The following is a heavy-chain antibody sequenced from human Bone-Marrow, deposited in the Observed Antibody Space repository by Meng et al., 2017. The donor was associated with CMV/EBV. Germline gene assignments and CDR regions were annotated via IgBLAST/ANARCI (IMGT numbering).Heavy chain of an antibody. CDR3: ARFGELGDY. Sequence: GESLKISCAASGFTFSSYAMHWVRQAPGKGLEWVAVISYDGSNKYYADSVKGRFTISRDNSKNTLYLQMNSLRAEDTAVYYCARFGELGDYWGQGTLVTGSS. D-gene: IGHD3-10*01. J-gene: IGHJ4*02. V-gene: IGHV3-30-3*01. CDR1: GFTFSSYA. CDR2: ISYDGSNK.